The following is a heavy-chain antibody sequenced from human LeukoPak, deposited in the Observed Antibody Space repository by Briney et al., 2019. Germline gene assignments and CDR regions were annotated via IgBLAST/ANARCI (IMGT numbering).Heavy chain of an antibody. V-gene: IGHV4-39*07. CDR2: IYYSGST. CDR1: GGSISSSSYY. J-gene: IGHJ3*02. D-gene: IGHD2-21*02. CDR3: VYCGGDCYTKQLDAFGI. Sequence: SETLSLTCTVSGGSISSSSYYWGWIRQPPGKGLEWIGSIYYSGSTYYNPSLKSRVTISVDTSKNQFSLKLSSVTAADTAVYYCVYCGGDCYTKQLDAFGIWGQGTMVTVSS.